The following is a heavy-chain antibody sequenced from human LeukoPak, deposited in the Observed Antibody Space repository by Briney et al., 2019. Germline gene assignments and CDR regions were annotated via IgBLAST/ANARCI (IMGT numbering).Heavy chain of an antibody. Sequence: ASVKVSCKVSGYTLTELSMHWVRQAPGKGLEWMGWINPNSGGTNYAQKFQGRVTMTRDTSISTAYMELSRLRSDDTAVYYCARDIEPDMIVVGMGAFDIWGQGTMVTVSS. CDR3: ARDIEPDMIVVGMGAFDI. V-gene: IGHV1-2*02. CDR2: INPNSGGT. CDR1: GYTLTELS. D-gene: IGHD3-22*01. J-gene: IGHJ3*02.